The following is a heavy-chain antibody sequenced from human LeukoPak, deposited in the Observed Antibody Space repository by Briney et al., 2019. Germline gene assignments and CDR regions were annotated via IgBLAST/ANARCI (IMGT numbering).Heavy chain of an antibody. Sequence: GGSLRLSCAASGFTFSSYGMHWVRQAPGKGLVWVALIYYDGSNKNYADSVKGRFTVSRDNSKNTLYLHMNVLRVEDTGIYYCTREEVRAPLDNWGQGTLVTVSS. D-gene: IGHD3-10*01. CDR1: GFTFSSYG. J-gene: IGHJ4*02. CDR3: TREEVRAPLDN. V-gene: IGHV3-33*01. CDR2: IYYDGSNK.